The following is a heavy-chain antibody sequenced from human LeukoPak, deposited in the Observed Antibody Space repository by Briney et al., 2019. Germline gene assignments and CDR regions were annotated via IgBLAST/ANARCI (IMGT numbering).Heavy chain of an antibody. Sequence: ASVKVSCKASGYTFTGYYMHWVRQAPGQGLEWMGRINPNSGGTNYAQKFQGRVTMTRDTSISTAYMELSRLRSDDTAVYYCARVRYCSSTSCYTFGYWGQGTLVTVSP. CDR1: GYTFTGYY. V-gene: IGHV1-2*06. J-gene: IGHJ4*02. CDR3: ARVRYCSSTSCYTFGY. CDR2: INPNSGGT. D-gene: IGHD2-2*02.